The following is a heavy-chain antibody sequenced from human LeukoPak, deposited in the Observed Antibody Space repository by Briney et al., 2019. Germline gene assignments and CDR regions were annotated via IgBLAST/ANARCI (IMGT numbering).Heavy chain of an antibody. J-gene: IGHJ6*02. Sequence: GGSLRLSCAASGFTFDDYAMHWVRQAPGKGLERVSGISWNSGGMDYADSVKGRFTISRDNAKNSLYLQMNSLRPEDTALYYCAKEVVPYYYYYGLDVWGQGTTVTVSS. CDR3: AKEVVPYYYYYGLDV. CDR2: ISWNSGGM. D-gene: IGHD2-15*01. CDR1: GFTFDDYA. V-gene: IGHV3-9*01.